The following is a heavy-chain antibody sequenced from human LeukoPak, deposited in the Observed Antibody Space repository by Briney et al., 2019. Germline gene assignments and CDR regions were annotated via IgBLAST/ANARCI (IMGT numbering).Heavy chain of an antibody. D-gene: IGHD2-2*01. V-gene: IGHV3-20*04. CDR2: INWTGGST. Sequence: GGSLRLSCAASGFTFDDYGMSWVRQAPGKGLEWVSGINWTGGSTGYADSVKGRFTISRDNAKNSLYLQMNSLRAEDTALYYCAGYCSSTSCLDAFDIWGQGTMVTVSS. CDR1: GFTFDDYG. J-gene: IGHJ3*02. CDR3: AGYCSSTSCLDAFDI.